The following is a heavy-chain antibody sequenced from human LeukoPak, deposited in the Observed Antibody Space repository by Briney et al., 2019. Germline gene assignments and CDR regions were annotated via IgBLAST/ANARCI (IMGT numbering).Heavy chain of an antibody. J-gene: IGHJ4*02. CDR2: FDPEDGET. Sequence: ASVKVSCKVSGYTLTELSMHWMRQAPGKGPEWMGGFDPEDGETIYAQKFQGRVTTTEDTSTDTAYMELSSLRSADTAVYYCATAGIQLWFALFDYWGQGTLVTVSS. V-gene: IGHV1-24*01. D-gene: IGHD5-18*01. CDR1: GYTLTELS. CDR3: ATAGIQLWFALFDY.